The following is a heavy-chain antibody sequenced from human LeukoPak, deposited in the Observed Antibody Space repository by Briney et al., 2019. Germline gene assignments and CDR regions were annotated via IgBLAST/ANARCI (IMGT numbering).Heavy chain of an antibody. D-gene: IGHD3-22*01. CDR3: ARDRGLYYYDSSGYPFFDY. V-gene: IGHV4-34*01. Sequence: SETLSLTCAVYGGSFSGYYWSWIRQPPGKGLEWIGEINHSGSTNYNPSLKSRVTMSVDTSKNQFSLKLSSVTAADTAVYYCARDRGLYYYDSSGYPFFDYWGQGTLVTVSS. J-gene: IGHJ4*02. CDR2: INHSGST. CDR1: GGSFSGYY.